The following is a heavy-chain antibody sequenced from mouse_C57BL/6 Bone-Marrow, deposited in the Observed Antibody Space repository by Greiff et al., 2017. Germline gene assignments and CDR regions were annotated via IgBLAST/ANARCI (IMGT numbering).Heavy chain of an antibody. J-gene: IGHJ4*01. D-gene: IGHD1-1*01. V-gene: IGHV1-81*01. CDR3: ARAYYGSSCLYYYAMDY. CDR1: GYTFTSYG. Sequence: VQLQESGAELARPGASVKLSCKASGYTFTSYGISWVKQRTGQGLEWIGEIYPRSGNTYYNEKFKGKATLTADKSSSTAYMELRSLTSEDSAVYFCARAYYGSSCLYYYAMDYWGQGTSVTVSS. CDR2: IYPRSGNT.